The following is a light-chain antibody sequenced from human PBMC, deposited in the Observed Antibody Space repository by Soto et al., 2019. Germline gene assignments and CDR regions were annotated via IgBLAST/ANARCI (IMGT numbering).Light chain of an antibody. CDR2: GAS. Sequence: EIEMTQSPATLSVSPGERATLSCRASQSISSTLAWYQQKPGQAPGLLIYGASTRAPGVPARFSGSGSGTEFTLTISSLQSEDFAVYYCLHYNNWRSFGQGTKVEIK. V-gene: IGKV3-15*01. J-gene: IGKJ1*01. CDR1: QSISST. CDR3: LHYNNWRS.